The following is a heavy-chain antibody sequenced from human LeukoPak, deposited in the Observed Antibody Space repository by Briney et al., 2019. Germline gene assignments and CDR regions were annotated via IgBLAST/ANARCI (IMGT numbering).Heavy chain of an antibody. CDR1: RFTFSSYV. CDR2: ISGSGRST. CDR3: ARVSGNIQIWPQPFGDGMDV. V-gene: IGHV3-23*01. D-gene: IGHD3-10*01. J-gene: IGHJ6*02. Sequence: GGSLRLSCAASRFTFSSYVMGWVRQAPGKGLECVSAISGSGRSTYYADSVKGRFTISREDSKNTLYLQMNILRAEDTAIYYCARVSGNIQIWPQPFGDGMDVWGQGTTVTVSS.